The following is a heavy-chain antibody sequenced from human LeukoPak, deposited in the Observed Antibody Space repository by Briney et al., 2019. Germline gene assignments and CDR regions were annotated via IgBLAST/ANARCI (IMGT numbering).Heavy chain of an antibody. Sequence: SETLSLTCTVSGGSISSHYWSWIRQPPGKGLEWIGYIYYSGSTNYNPSLKSRVTISVDTSKNQFSLKLSSVTAADTAVYNCARGGYRDAFDIWGQGTKVTVSS. J-gene: IGHJ3*02. CDR3: ARGGYRDAFDI. D-gene: IGHD3-22*01. V-gene: IGHV4-59*08. CDR2: IYYSGST. CDR1: GGSISSHY.